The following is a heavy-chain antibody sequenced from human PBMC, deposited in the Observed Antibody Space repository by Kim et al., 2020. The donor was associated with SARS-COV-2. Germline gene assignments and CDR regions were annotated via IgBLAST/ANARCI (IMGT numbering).Heavy chain of an antibody. CDR2: IYYSGST. D-gene: IGHD2-2*01. CDR1: GGSVSSGSYY. J-gene: IGHJ4*02. Sequence: SETLSLTCTVSGGSVSSGSYYWSWIRQPPGKGLEWIGYIYYSGSTNYNPSLKSRVTISVDTSKNQFSLKLSSVTAADTAVYYCASNQLLGVDYWGQGTLVTVSS. CDR3: ASNQLLGVDY. V-gene: IGHV4-61*01.